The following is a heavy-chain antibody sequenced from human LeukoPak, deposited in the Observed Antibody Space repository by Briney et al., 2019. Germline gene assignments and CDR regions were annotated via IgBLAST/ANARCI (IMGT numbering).Heavy chain of an antibody. J-gene: IGHJ4*02. CDR3: ARTGEGGSGSYYNALPNVGFDY. D-gene: IGHD3-10*01. Sequence: GGSLRLSCAASGFTFSSYSMNWVRQAPGKGLEWVSSISGSSSYIHYADSVKGRFTISRDNAKNSLYLQMNSLRAEDTAVYYCARTGEGGSGSYYNALPNVGFDYWGQGTLVTVSS. CDR2: ISGSSSYI. CDR1: GFTFSSYS. V-gene: IGHV3-21*01.